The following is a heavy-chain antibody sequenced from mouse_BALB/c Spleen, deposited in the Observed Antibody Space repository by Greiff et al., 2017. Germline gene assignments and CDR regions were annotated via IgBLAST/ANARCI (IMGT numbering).Heavy chain of an antibody. V-gene: IGHV3-6*02. CDR3: ARGGLLPFDY. CDR2: ISYDGSN. CDR1: GYSITSGYY. Sequence: EVQLQESGPGLVKPSQSLSLTCSVTGYSITSGYYWNWIRQFPGNKLEWMGYISYDGSNNYNPSLKNRISITRDTSENQFFLKLNSVTTEDTATYYCARGGLLPFDYWGQGTTLTVSS. D-gene: IGHD1-1*01. J-gene: IGHJ2*01.